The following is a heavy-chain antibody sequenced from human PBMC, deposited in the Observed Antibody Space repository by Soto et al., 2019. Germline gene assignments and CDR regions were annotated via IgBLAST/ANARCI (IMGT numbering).Heavy chain of an antibody. D-gene: IGHD3-10*01. CDR3: ASFRFYSSGSPIY. CDR1: GFTVSSYF. V-gene: IGHV3-53*04. J-gene: IGHJ4*02. CDR2: IYSSGKT. Sequence: EVQLVESAGRLVQPGGSLRLSCAASGFTVSSYFMTWVRQAPGKGLEWVSVIYSSGKTYYADSVKGRFTISRHNSKNTLYLQMNSLRTEDTAVYFCASFRFYSSGSPIYWGQGTLVTVSS.